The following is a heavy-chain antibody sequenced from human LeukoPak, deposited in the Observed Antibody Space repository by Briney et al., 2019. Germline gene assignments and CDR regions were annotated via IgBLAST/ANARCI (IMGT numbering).Heavy chain of an antibody. CDR3: AGYKHVVADY. V-gene: IGHV4-59*01. Sequence: SETLSLTCTVSGGSISNSYWSWIRQPPGKGLEWIGYIYYSGSTNYNPSLQSRVTIPVDTSKNQFSLKLNSVTAADTAVYYCAGYKHVVADYWGQGTLVTVSS. J-gene: IGHJ4*02. CDR1: GGSISNSY. CDR2: IYYSGST. D-gene: IGHD2-2*02.